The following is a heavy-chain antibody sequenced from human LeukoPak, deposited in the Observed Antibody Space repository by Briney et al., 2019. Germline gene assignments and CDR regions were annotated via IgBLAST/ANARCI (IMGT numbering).Heavy chain of an antibody. J-gene: IGHJ4*02. CDR3: ARAIDEDYFDY. CDR1: GVSISSGGYA. Sequence: SQTLSLTCTVSGVSISSGGYAWRWIRQHPGKGLEWIVYIYYSGNTYYNPSLKSRFTMSLDTSRNQFSLKLTSVTAADTAVYYCARAIDEDYFDYWGQGTLVTVSS. CDR2: IYYSGNT. D-gene: IGHD2/OR15-2a*01. V-gene: IGHV4-31*03.